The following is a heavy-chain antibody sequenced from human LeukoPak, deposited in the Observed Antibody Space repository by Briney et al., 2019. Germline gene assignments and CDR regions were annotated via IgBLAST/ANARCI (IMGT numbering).Heavy chain of an antibody. J-gene: IGHJ4*02. CDR2: IYSGGST. V-gene: IGHV3-53*04. CDR3: ASSSGASFDY. D-gene: IGHD6-19*01. Sequence: GGSLRLSCAASGFTVSSNYMSWVRQAPGKGLEWVSVIYSGGSTYYADSVKGRFTISRHNTKNTLYLQMNSLRAEDTAVYYCASSSGASFDYWGQGTLVTVSS. CDR1: GFTVSSNY.